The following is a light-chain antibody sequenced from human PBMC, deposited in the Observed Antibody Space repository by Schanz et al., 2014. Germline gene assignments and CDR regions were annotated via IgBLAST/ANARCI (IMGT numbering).Light chain of an antibody. CDR2: DVT. J-gene: IGLJ2*01. CDR1: SSDIGRYNY. Sequence: QSALTQPPSASGSPGQSVTISCTGTSSDIGRYNYVSWYQHHPGKAPKLLIYDVTKRPSGVPDRFSGSKSGNTASLTVSGLQAEDEADYYCSSYAGSNNLVFGGGTKLTV. CDR3: SSYAGSNNLV. V-gene: IGLV2-8*01.